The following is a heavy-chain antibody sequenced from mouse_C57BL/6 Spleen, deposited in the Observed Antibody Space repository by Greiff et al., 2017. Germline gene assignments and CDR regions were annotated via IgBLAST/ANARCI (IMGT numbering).Heavy chain of an antibody. V-gene: IGHV5-16*01. D-gene: IGHD1-1*01. CDR3: ARAPFYYGSSYLGYFDY. CDR2: INYDGSST. Sequence: EVQLVESEGGLVQPGSSMKLSCTASGFTFSDYYMAWVRQVPEKGLEWVANINYDGSSTYYLDSLKSRFIISRDNAKNILYLQMSSLKSEDTATYYCARAPFYYGSSYLGYFDYWGQGTTLTVSS. J-gene: IGHJ2*01. CDR1: GFTFSDYY.